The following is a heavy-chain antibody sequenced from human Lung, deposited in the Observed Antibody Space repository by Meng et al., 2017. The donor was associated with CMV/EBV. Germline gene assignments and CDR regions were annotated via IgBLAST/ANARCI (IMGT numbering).Heavy chain of an antibody. CDR1: GFTFRSYW. V-gene: IGHV3-7*01. CDR2: IKQDGSEK. D-gene: IGHD2/OR15-2a*01. CDR3: ARVSTFSGWYFDL. J-gene: IGHJ2*01. Sequence: GESLKTPCAASGFTFRSYWMSWVRQAPGKGLEWVANIKQDGSEKYYVDSVKGRFTISRDNAKNSLYLQMNSLRAEDTAVYYCARVSTFSGWYFDLWGRGTLVTVSS.